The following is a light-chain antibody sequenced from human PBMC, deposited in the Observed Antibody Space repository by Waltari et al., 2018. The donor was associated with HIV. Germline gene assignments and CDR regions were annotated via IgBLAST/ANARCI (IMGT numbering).Light chain of an antibody. J-gene: IGLJ3*02. V-gene: IGLV2-23*02. CDR1: RSDVGGFTY. Sequence: HSALTQPASVSGSPGQSITISCTGTRSDVGGFTYVSWYQPHPGKAPQLMIYDVTKRPSGVSNRFSGSKSCNTASLTISGLQAEDEADYYCCSYAGSSIPVVFGGGTRLTVL. CDR3: CSYAGSSIPVV. CDR2: DVT.